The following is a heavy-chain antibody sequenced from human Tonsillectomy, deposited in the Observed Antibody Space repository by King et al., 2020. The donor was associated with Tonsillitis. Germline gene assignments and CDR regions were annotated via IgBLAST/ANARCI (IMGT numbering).Heavy chain of an antibody. CDR1: GFTFSNYG. J-gene: IGHJ2*01. CDR2: IANDASYE. D-gene: IGHD1-14*01. CDR3: AKDGIGVSDWYFDL. Sequence: VQLVESGGGVVQPGRSLRLSCAASGFTFSNYGMHWVRQAPGKGLEWVALIANDASYENYADSVKGRFAISRDNSKNTLYLEMNSLRVEDTAVYYCAKDGIGVSDWYFDLGGRGTLVTVSS. V-gene: IGHV3-30*18.